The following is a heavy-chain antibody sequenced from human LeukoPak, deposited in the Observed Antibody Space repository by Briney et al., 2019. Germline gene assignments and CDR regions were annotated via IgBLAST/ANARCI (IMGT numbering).Heavy chain of an antibody. CDR3: ASRYCSSTSCYGDY. D-gene: IGHD2-2*01. CDR1: GGSFSGYY. Sequence: SETLSLTCAVYGGSFSGYYWSWIRQPPGKGLEWVGEINHSGSTNYNPSLKSRVTISVDTSKNQLSLKLSSVTAADTAVYYCASRYCSSTSCYGDYWGQGTLVTVSS. J-gene: IGHJ4*02. CDR2: INHSGST. V-gene: IGHV4-34*01.